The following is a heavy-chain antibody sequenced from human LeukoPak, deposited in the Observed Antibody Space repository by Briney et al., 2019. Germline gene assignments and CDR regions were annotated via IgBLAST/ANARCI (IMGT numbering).Heavy chain of an antibody. CDR2: LSSSGSAF. Sequence: PGGSLRLSCAPSGFTFSSYSMNWVWQAPGKGLEWIAYLSSSGSAFSYADSVKGRFTIARDNAKNSVYLEMNSLRADDTAVYYCARSARLMKGVVEVTALDDWGQGTLVTVSS. CDR3: ARSARLMKGVVEVTALDD. J-gene: IGHJ4*02. V-gene: IGHV3-48*04. CDR1: GFTFSSYS. D-gene: IGHD3-3*01.